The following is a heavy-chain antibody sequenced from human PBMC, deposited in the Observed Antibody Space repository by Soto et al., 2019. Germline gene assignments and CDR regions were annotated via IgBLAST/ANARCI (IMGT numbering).Heavy chain of an antibody. CDR1: GGTFSRYA. J-gene: IGHJ4*02. V-gene: IGHV1-69*13. D-gene: IGHD3-22*01. Sequence: SVKVSCKASGGTFSRYAISWVRQAPGQGREWMGGIIPMFGKANYAQKFQGRVTITADESTSTGYMELRSLISEDTAVYYCARDGTLYDSSGYYYVYWGQGTLVTVSS. CDR2: IIPMFGKA. CDR3: ARDGTLYDSSGYYYVY.